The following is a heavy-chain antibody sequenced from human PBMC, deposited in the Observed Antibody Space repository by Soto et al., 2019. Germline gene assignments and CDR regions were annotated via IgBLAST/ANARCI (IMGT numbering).Heavy chain of an antibody. CDR1: GGSISSGDYY. CDR2: IYYSGST. V-gene: IGHV4-30-4*01. CDR3: ERMIVEMAFDI. Sequence: PSETLSLTCTVSGGSISSGDYYWSWIRQPPGKGLEWIGYIYYSGSTYYNPSLKSRVTISVDTSKNQFSLKLSSVTAADTAVYYCERMIVEMAFDIWGQGTMVTVSS. D-gene: IGHD3-22*01. J-gene: IGHJ3*02.